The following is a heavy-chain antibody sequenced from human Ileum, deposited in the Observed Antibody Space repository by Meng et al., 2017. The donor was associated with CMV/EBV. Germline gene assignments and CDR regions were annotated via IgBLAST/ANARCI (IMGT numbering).Heavy chain of an antibody. Sequence: TLKCSGPTRLKPKHHPTLTFTFSGFSLSTSGVGVDWIRQSPGKALEWLALVYWDDDKRYSPSLKSRLTITKDTSKNQVVLTMTDMDPVDTATYYCAHRRVELPYFDYWGQGTLVTVSS. CDR3: AHRRVELPYFDY. V-gene: IGHV2-5*02. CDR1: GFSLSTSGVG. CDR2: VYWDDDK. J-gene: IGHJ4*02. D-gene: IGHD1-7*01.